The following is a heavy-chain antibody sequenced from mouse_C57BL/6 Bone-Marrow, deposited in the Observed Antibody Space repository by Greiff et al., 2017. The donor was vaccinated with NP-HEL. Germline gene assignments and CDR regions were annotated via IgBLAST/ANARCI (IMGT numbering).Heavy chain of an antibody. J-gene: IGHJ4*01. D-gene: IGHD2-4*01. CDR3: ARHPYYDYDDAMDY. CDR2: INSDGGST. Sequence: EVQLVESGGGLVQPGESLKLSCESNEYEFPSHDMSWVRKTPEKRLELVAAINSDGGSTYYPDTMERRFIISRDNTKKTLYLKMSSLRSEDTALYYSARHPYYDYDDAMDYWGQGTSVTVSS. CDR1: EYEFPSHD. V-gene: IGHV5-2*01.